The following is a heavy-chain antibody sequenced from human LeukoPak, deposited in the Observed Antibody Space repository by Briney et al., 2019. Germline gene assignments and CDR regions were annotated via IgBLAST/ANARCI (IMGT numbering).Heavy chain of an antibody. V-gene: IGHV4-59*01. Sequence: PSETLSLTCAVYGGSFSGYYWSWIRQPPGKGLEWIGYIYYSGSTNYNPSLKSRVTISVDTSKNQFSLKLSSVTAADTAVYYCAREATGYYYYYGMDVWGQGTTVTVSS. D-gene: IGHD5-12*01. CDR1: GGSFSGYY. CDR3: AREATGYYYYYGMDV. CDR2: IYYSGST. J-gene: IGHJ6*02.